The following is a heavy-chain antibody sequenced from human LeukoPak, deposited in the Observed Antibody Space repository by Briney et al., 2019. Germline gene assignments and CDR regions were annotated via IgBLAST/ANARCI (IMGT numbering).Heavy chain of an antibody. D-gene: IGHD3-16*02. V-gene: IGHV4-38-2*01. CDR3: ARAPYLITFGGIIAPNSFHI. J-gene: IGHJ3*02. CDR2: IYYIGNT. CDR1: GFSFSSYG. Sequence: AGGSLRLSCEGSGFSFSSYGMNWVRQAPGKGLEWIGSIYYIGNTYFNPSLKSRVTISLDTSNNQFSLKLSSVTAADTAVYYCARAPYLITFGGIIAPNSFHIWGQGTMVTVSS.